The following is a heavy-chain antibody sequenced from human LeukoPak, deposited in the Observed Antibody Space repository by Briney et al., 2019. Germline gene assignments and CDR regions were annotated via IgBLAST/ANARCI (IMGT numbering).Heavy chain of an antibody. V-gene: IGHV3-9*01. CDR2: ISWDGRNM. CDR3: IKDMGFDLLKDAFDL. D-gene: IGHD1-26*01. Sequence: GGSLRLSCAASGFSLDDYAMHWARQAPGQGLEWVSGISWDGRNMAYAASVKGRFTISRDNAQNSLYLQMYSLKIEDTAFYYCIKDMGFDLLKDAFDLWGQGMLVTVSS. J-gene: IGHJ3*01. CDR1: GFSLDDYA.